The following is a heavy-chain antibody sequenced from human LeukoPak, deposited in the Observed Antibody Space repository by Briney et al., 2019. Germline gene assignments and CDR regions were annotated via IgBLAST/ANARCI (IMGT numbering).Heavy chain of an antibody. Sequence: SETLSLTCTVSGGSISSSSYYWGWIRQPPGKGLEWIGSIYYSGSTYYNPSLKSRVTISVDTSKNQFSLKLSSVTAADTAVYYCARGHDYYDSSGYYYEGGGDLYYFDYWGQGTLVTVSS. CDR2: IYYSGST. CDR1: GGSISSSSYY. CDR3: ARGHDYYDSSGYYYEGGGDLYYFDY. D-gene: IGHD3-22*01. V-gene: IGHV4-39*07. J-gene: IGHJ4*02.